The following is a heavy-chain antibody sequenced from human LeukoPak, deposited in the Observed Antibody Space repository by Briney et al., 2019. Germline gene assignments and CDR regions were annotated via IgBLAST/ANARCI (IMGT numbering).Heavy chain of an antibody. CDR2: ISAYNGNT. CDR3: ARDSVLLWFGELLGDY. V-gene: IGHV1-18*01. D-gene: IGHD3-10*01. Sequence: ASVKVSCKASGYTFTSYGISWVRQAPGQGLEWMGWISAYNGNTNYAQKLQGRVTMTTDTSTSTAYMELRSLRSDDTAVYYCARDSVLLWFGELLGDYWGQGTLVTVSS. J-gene: IGHJ4*02. CDR1: GYTFTSYG.